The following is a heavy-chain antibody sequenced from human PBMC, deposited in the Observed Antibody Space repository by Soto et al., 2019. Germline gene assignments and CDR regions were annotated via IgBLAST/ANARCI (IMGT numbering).Heavy chain of an antibody. CDR2: INHSGST. D-gene: IGHD3-10*01. CDR1: GGSISGYD. V-gene: IGHV4-34*01. Sequence: TSETLCLTYAVYGGSISGYDCSWIRPPPGKGLEWIGEINHSGSTNYNPSLKSRVTISVDTSKNQFSLKLSSVTAADTAVYYCAIHYGSGSYYKPYWGQGTLVTVSS. J-gene: IGHJ4*02. CDR3: AIHYGSGSYYKPY.